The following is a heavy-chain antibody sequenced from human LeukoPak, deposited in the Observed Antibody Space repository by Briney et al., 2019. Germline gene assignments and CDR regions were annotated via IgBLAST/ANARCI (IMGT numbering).Heavy chain of an antibody. CDR3: AVTIVVVPAAMRGRRDWFDP. CDR1: GYTFTGYY. Sequence: GASVKVSCKASGYTFTGYYMHWVRQAPGQGLEWMGWINPNSGGTNYAQKFQGRVTMTRDTSISTAYMELSRLRSDDTAVYYCAVTIVVVPAAMRGRRDWFDPWGQGILVTVSS. D-gene: IGHD2-2*01. J-gene: IGHJ5*02. V-gene: IGHV1-2*02. CDR2: INPNSGGT.